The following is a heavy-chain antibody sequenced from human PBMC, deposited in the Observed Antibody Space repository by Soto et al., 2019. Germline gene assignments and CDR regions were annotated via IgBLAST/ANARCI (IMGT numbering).Heavy chain of an antibody. CDR2: ISYDGSNK. Sequence: PGGSLRLSCASSGCTFSSYAMHWVRQAPGKGLEGVAVISYDGSNKYYADSVKGRFTISRDNSKNTLYLQMNSLRAEDTAVYYCARETYDFWSGYHYYYYYGMDVWGQGTTVTVSS. J-gene: IGHJ6*02. D-gene: IGHD3-3*01. CDR3: ARETYDFWSGYHYYYYYGMDV. CDR1: GCTFSSYA. V-gene: IGHV3-30-3*01.